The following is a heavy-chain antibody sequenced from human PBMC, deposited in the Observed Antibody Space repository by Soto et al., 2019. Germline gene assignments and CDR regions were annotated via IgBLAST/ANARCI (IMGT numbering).Heavy chain of an antibody. CDR2: ISWNSGGI. Sequence: GGSLRLSCAASGFTFDDYAMHWVRQAPGKGLEWVSGISWNSGGIGYADSVKGRFTISRDNAKNSLYLQMNSLRAEDTALYYCAKDMSYYYDSSGYFDYWGQGTLVTVSS. V-gene: IGHV3-9*01. CDR1: GFTFDDYA. CDR3: AKDMSYYYDSSGYFDY. D-gene: IGHD3-22*01. J-gene: IGHJ4*02.